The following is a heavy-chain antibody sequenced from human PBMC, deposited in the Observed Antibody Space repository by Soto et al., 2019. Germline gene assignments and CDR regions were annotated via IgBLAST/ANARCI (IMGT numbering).Heavy chain of an antibody. CDR2: VIPMLGTT. CDR1: GGTFSSHA. J-gene: IGHJ4*02. D-gene: IGHD2-2*01. V-gene: IGHV1-69*05. Sequence: QVQLVQSGAEVKKPGSSVKVSCKTSGGTFSSHAVTWVRQAPGQGLEWMGGVIPMLGTTIYAQNFQGRVTXPXXXSXXTAYMEVSSLGSEDTAIYYCSRLGQPLTLESYFEYWGQGTLVTVSS. CDR3: SRLGQPLTLESYFEY.